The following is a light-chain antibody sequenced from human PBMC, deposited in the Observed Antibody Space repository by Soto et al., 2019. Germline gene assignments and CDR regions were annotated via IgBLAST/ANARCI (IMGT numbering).Light chain of an antibody. V-gene: IGKV3-11*01. CDR2: DAS. J-gene: IGKJ5*01. CDR3: QQRSNWPLIT. CDR1: QSVSSY. Sequence: VFTQAPATLSLSPGERATLSCRASQSVSSYLAWYQQKPGQAPRLLIYDASNRATGIPARFSGIGSGTDFTLTISSLEPEDFAVYYCQQRSNWPLITFGQGTRLEIK.